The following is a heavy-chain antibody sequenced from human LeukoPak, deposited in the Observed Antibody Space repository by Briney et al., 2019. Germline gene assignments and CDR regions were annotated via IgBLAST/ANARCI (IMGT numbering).Heavy chain of an antibody. CDR3: AKESSGSHQNDY. J-gene: IGHJ4*02. CDR1: GFTFSSYA. CDR2: ISGIGGST. Sequence: PGGSLRLSCAASGFTFSSYAMTWVRQAPGKGLEGVPAISGIGGSTYYADSVKGRFTISRDNSKHTLYLQMNSLRAEDTAIYYCAKESSGSHQNDYWGQGTLVTVSS. V-gene: IGHV3-23*01. D-gene: IGHD3-22*01.